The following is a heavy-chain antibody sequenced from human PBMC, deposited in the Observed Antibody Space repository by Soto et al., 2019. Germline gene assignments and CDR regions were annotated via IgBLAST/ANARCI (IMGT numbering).Heavy chain of an antibody. J-gene: IGHJ5*02. CDR1: GDSMNYYY. V-gene: IGHV4-59*01. CDR3: TRDVYMFDP. CDR2: IDYTGTA. Sequence: SETLSLTCTVSGDSMNYYYWTWIRQPPGKGLEWIGYIDYTGTAEYNPSLKSRVAISVDTSKNQFSLNLTSVTAADTAVYYCTRDVYMFDPWGQGTLVTVSS. D-gene: IGHD3-10*01.